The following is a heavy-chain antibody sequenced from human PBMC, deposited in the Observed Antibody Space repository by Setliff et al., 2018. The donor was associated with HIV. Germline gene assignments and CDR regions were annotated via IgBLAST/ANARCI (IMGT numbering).Heavy chain of an antibody. V-gene: IGHV4-61*02. CDR1: GGSISSGSYH. J-gene: IGHJ4*02. CDR3: ARGLGEMGTKIGNYFDY. CDR2: IYTSGST. Sequence: KPSETLSLTCTVSGGSISSGSYHWSWIRQPAGKGLEWIGRIYTSGSTNYNASLNRRVTISVDTSKNQFSLKLGSVTAADTAMYYCARGLGEMGTKIGNYFDYWVQGTLVTVSS. D-gene: IGHD1-1*01.